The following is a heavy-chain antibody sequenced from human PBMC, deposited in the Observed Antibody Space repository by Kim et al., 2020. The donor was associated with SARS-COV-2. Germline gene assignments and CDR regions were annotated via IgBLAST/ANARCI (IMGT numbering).Heavy chain of an antibody. CDR2: IEYDGSKS. V-gene: IGHV3-33*05. Sequence: GGSLRLSCATSGFTFSNYGMLWVRQAPGKRLEWVAVIEYDGSKSDYADSVRGRFTISRDNSQKMLYLQMNRLRAEDTAIYFCARDSQYWGQGTEVTVTS. CDR3: ARDSQY. J-gene: IGHJ4*02. CDR1: GFTFSNYG.